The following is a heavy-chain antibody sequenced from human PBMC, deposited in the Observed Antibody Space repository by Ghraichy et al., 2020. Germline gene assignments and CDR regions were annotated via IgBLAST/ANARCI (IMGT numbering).Heavy chain of an antibody. V-gene: IGHV4-39*01. CDR2: VYYSGST. D-gene: IGHD1-26*01. CDR1: NDSISSPNFY. J-gene: IGHJ6*03. Sequence: SETLSLTCTVSNDSISSPNFYWGWIRQPPGKGLEWIGNVYYSGSTYYNLSLKSRVTISVDTAKNQFSLRLTSVTAADTALYYCARHGGATSRYSYYYYMDVWGKGTTVTVSS. CDR3: ARHGGATSRYSYYYYMDV.